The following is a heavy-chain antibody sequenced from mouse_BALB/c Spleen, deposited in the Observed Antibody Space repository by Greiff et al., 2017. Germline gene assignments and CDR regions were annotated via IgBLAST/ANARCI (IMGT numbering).Heavy chain of an antibody. CDR1: GFTFSSYY. V-gene: IGHV5-6-2*01. J-gene: IGHJ1*01. CDR3: ARRTGTDYWYFDV. Sequence: EVMLVESGGGLVKLGGSLKLSCAASGFTFSSYYMSWVRQTPEKRLELVAAINSNGGSTYYPDTVKGRFTISRDNAKNTLYLQMSSLKSEDTALYYCARRTGTDYWYFDVWGAGTTVTVSS. CDR2: INSNGGST. D-gene: IGHD4-1*01.